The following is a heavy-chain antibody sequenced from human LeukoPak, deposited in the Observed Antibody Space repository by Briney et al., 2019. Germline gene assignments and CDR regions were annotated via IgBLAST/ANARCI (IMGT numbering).Heavy chain of an antibody. D-gene: IGHD3-10*01. Sequence: ASVKVSCKASGYTLTNYAMHWLRQAPGQRLEWMGSINGGNDNTRYSQNFQGRVTITRDTSASTAYMELNSLRSEDTAIYYCARDRYFGSGSYNYFDHWGQGTLVTVSS. J-gene: IGHJ4*02. CDR1: GYTLTNYA. CDR3: ARDRYFGSGSYNYFDH. CDR2: INGGNDNT. V-gene: IGHV1-3*01.